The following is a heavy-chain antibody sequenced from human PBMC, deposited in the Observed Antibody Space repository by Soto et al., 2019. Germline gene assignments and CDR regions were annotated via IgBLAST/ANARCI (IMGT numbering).Heavy chain of an antibody. J-gene: IGHJ4*02. Sequence: EVQLVESGGGLVQPGGSLRLSCAASGFTFSSDWMSWVRQAPGKGLEWVANIKQDGSEKYYVDSVKGRFTISRDNAKNSLYLQMNSLRAEDTAVYYCAREQLGKSFDYWGQGTLVTVSS. V-gene: IGHV3-7*05. D-gene: IGHD6-6*01. CDR2: IKQDGSEK. CDR3: AREQLGKSFDY. CDR1: GFTFSSDW.